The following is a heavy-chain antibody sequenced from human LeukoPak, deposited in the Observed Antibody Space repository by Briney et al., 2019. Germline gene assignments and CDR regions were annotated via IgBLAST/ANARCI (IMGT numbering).Heavy chain of an antibody. V-gene: IGHV3-11*01. CDR2: ISSSGSTI. J-gene: IGHJ4*02. CDR3: ARDRKRGYSGSYVPGY. CDR1: GFTFSDYY. D-gene: IGHD1-26*01. Sequence: GGSLRLSCAASGFTFSDYYMSWIRQAPGKGLEWVSYISSSGSTIYYADSVKGRFTISRDNAKNSLYLQMNSLRAEDTAVYYCARDRKRGYSGSYVPGYWGQGTLVTVSS.